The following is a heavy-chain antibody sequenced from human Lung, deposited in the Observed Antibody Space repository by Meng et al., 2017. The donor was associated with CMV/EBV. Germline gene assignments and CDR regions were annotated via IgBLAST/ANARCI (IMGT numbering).Heavy chain of an antibody. CDR1: GLPHNTDKMR. V-gene: IGHV2-70*04. CDR3: ARILPGDLFHP. D-gene: IGHD4-17*01. Sequence: SGPXLVKPTQSLTLTCTLSGLPHNTDKMRVSWLRQPPGKALEWLARIDWDGDTFYTDSLRTRLTISRDTSENQVVLTMTDVDPVDTATYYCARILPGDLFHPXGQGXLVTVSS. CDR2: IDWDGDT. J-gene: IGHJ5*02.